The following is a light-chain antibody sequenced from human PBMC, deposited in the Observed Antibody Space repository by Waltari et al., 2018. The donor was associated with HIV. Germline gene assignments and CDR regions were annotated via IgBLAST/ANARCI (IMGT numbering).Light chain of an antibody. CDR2: DVT. CDR1: SDDVGYYNY. CDR3: SSYVGSSTSWL. V-gene: IGLV2-14*03. J-gene: IGLJ3*02. Sequence: QSALTQPASVSGSPGQSIVISCTGTSDDVGYYNYVSWYQQHPGKVPKIVIYDVTSRPSCVSNRFSGSKSGNTASLTISGLRADDEADYYCSSYVGSSTSWLFGGGTKLTV.